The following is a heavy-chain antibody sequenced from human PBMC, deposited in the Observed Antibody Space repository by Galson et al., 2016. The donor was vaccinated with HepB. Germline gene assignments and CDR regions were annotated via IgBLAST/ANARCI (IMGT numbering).Heavy chain of an antibody. CDR1: GFTFTEYY. CDR2: LSPSTRYP. CDR3: ARDLDVEESSGWYDAFDL. J-gene: IGHJ3*01. D-gene: IGHD6-19*01. V-gene: IGHV3-11*05. Sequence: SLRLSCAASGFTFTEYYMTWIRQAPGKGLEWLSYLSPSTRYPNSAASVKGRFAISRDNAKNSLYLQMNSLRAEDTAVYYCARDLDVEESSGWYDAFDLWGQGTMVTVSS.